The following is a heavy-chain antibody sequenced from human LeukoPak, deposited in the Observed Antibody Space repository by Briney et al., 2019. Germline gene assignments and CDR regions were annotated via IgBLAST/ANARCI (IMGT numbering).Heavy chain of an antibody. V-gene: IGHV3-7*01. J-gene: IGHJ4*02. CDR3: ARDRRDYDFWSGATHYYFDY. D-gene: IGHD3-3*01. CDR2: IKQDGSEE. CDR1: GFTFSSYW. Sequence: GGSLRLSCAASGFTFSSYWMSWVRQAPGKGREWVANIKQDGSEEYFVDSVKGRFTISRDNAKNSLYLQLNSLGVEDTAVYYCARDRRDYDFWSGATHYYFDYWGQGILVTVSS.